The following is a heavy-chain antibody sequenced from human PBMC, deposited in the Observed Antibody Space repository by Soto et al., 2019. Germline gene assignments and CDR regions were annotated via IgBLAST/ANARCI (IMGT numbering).Heavy chain of an antibody. CDR3: AKDRLVATTLDPYYFDY. J-gene: IGHJ4*02. CDR1: WFTFCSYA. V-gene: IGHV3-23*01. Sequence: GGSLRVSCAAPWFTFCSYAMSWGRQAPGEGLEWVSAISGSGGSTYYADSVKGRFTISRDNSKNTLYLQMNSLRAEDTAVYYCAKDRLVATTLDPYYFDYWGQGTLVTVSS. D-gene: IGHD1-26*01. CDR2: ISGSGGST.